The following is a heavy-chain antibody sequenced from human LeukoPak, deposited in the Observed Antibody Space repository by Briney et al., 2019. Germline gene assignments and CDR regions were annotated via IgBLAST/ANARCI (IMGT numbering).Heavy chain of an antibody. V-gene: IGHV4-31*11. CDR2: IYHSGGT. CDR3: ARVGTYDNYVTFFDY. CDR1: GGSISSGGYY. Sequence: SETLSLTCAVSGGSISSGGYYWSWIRQHPGKGLEWIGYIYHSGGTFYNPSLKSRLSISVDTSKNQFSLKLSSVTAADTAVYYCARVGTYDNYVTFFDYWGQGALVTVSS. D-gene: IGHD3-9*01. J-gene: IGHJ4*02.